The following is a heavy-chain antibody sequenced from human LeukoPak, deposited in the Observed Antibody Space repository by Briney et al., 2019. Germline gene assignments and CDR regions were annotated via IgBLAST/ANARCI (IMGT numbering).Heavy chain of an antibody. Sequence: PSETLSLTCTVSGYSISSGYYWGWIRQPPGKGLEWIGYIYYSGSTNYNPSLKSRVTISVDTSKNQYSLQLSSVTAADTAVYYCARASDFWSGYRDGGRYFDYWGQGTLVTVSS. V-gene: IGHV4-38-2*02. CDR2: IYYSGST. D-gene: IGHD3-3*01. J-gene: IGHJ4*02. CDR3: ARASDFWSGYRDGGRYFDY. CDR1: GYSISSGYY.